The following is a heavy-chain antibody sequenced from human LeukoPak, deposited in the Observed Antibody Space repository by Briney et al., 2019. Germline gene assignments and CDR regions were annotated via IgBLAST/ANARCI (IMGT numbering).Heavy chain of an antibody. V-gene: IGHV3-53*01. Sequence: PGGSLRLSCAASGFTVSSNYMSWVRQAPGKGLEWVSVIYSGGSTYYADSVKGRYTISRDNSKNTLYLQMNSLKTEDTAVYYCTTISPYYYDSSGPLGIWGQGTMVTVSS. CDR3: TTISPYYYDSSGPLGI. J-gene: IGHJ3*02. CDR1: GFTVSSNY. D-gene: IGHD3-22*01. CDR2: IYSGGST.